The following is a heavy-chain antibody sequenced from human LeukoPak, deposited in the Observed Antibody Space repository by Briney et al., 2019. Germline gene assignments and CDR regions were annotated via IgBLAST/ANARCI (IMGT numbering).Heavy chain of an antibody. CDR1: GGSFSGYY. V-gene: IGHV4-34*01. CDR3: ARDKFCSDTGSCNIGLFDF. CDR2: INHRGSS. Sequence: SETLSLTRGVFGGSFSGYYWTWLRQPPGKGLEWIGQINHRGSSHYNPSLRSRVTISVDTSKTQFSLKLTSVTAADTAVYYCARDKFCSDTGSCNIGLFDFWGQGALVTVSS. J-gene: IGHJ4*02. D-gene: IGHD2-15*01.